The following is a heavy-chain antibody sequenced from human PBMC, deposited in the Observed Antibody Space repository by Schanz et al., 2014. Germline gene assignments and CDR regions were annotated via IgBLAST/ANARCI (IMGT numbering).Heavy chain of an antibody. CDR3: ARGGSGSHYRLDY. J-gene: IGHJ4*02. CDR1: GFTFSSYA. D-gene: IGHD1-26*01. Sequence: VQLVQSGGGLVQPGGSLRLSCAASGFTFSSYAMSWVRQAPGKGLEWVSYISGSSRTIYYADSMKGRFTVSRDNAENALYLQMNSLRAEDTGLYFCARGGSGSHYRLDYWGQGTLLTVSA. CDR2: ISGSSRTI. V-gene: IGHV3-48*01.